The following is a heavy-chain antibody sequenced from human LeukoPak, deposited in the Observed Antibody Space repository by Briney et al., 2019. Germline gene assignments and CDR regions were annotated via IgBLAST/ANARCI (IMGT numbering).Heavy chain of an antibody. J-gene: IGHJ4*02. D-gene: IGHD2-15*01. V-gene: IGHV3-21*01. CDR3: ARSDIVVVVAPVDY. Sequence: GGSLRLSCAASGFTFSSYSMNWVRQAPGKGPEWVSSISSSSSYIYYADSVKGRFTISRDNAKNSLYLQMNSLRAEDAAVYYCARSDIVVVVAPVDYWGQGTLVTVSS. CDR2: ISSSSSYI. CDR1: GFTFSSYS.